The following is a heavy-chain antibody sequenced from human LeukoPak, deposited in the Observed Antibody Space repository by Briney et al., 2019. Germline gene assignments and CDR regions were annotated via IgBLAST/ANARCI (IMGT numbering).Heavy chain of an antibody. CDR1: GYSISSDYY. D-gene: IGHD1-1*01. Sequence: PSETLSLTCTVSGYSISSDYYWGWIRQPPGRGLEWIGTIYHSGSTYYNPSLKSRVTISVDTSKNQFSLKLSSVTAADTAVYYCARARGLGTRLDYWGQGTLVTVSS. CDR3: ARARGLGTRLDY. CDR2: IYHSGST. J-gene: IGHJ4*02. V-gene: IGHV4-38-2*02.